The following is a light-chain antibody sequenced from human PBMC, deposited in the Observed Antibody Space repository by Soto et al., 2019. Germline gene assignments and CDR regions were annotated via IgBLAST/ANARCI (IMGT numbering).Light chain of an antibody. CDR3: QSYDSSLSHVV. V-gene: IGLV1-40*01. CDR1: SSNIGAGYH. J-gene: IGLJ2*01. Sequence: QSVPTQPPSVSGAPGQRITISCTGSSSNIGAGYHVHWYQQLPGTAPKLLIYGNNNRPSGVPDRFSGSKSGTSASLAITGLQAEDEADYYCQSYDSSLSHVVFGGGTKVTVL. CDR2: GNN.